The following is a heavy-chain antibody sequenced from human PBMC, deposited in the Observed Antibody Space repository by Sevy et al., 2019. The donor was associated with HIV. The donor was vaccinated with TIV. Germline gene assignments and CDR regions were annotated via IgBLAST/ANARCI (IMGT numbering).Heavy chain of an antibody. CDR1: GGSITSSGHY. J-gene: IGHJ6*02. D-gene: IGHD2-21*01. Sequence: SETLSLTCTVSGGSITSSGHYWGWIRQSPGKGLEWIGAVYYVGNSYANPSLTSRVTISADTSKNLFSLSLTSLTAVDTAIYYCARVAGGENYDYGIDVWGLGTSVTVSS. CDR3: ARVAGGENYDYGIDV. V-gene: IGHV4-39*01. CDR2: VYYVGNS.